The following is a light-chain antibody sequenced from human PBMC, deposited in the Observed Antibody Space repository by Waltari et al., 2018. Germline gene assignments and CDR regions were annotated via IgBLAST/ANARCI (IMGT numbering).Light chain of an antibody. CDR1: QSVSSN. CDR3: LQYNHWPPWT. J-gene: IGKJ1*01. V-gene: IGKV3-15*01. Sequence: IVTTQSPATLSVSPGERATLSCRTSQSVSSNLAWYQQRPGQAPRLLIYGASSRATDIPARFSGSGSGTEFTLTISSLQTEDFAVYYCLQYNHWPPWTFGQGTKVEVK. CDR2: GAS.